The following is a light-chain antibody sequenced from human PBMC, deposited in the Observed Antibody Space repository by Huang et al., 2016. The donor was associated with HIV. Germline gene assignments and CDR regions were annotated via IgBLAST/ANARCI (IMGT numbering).Light chain of an antibody. CDR3: QQYNDWPLT. V-gene: IGKV3-15*01. Sequence: EIVMTHSPATLSVSPGERATLSCSASQRVSNYLAWYQQKPVQAPRLLIYDASTGATGIPARFSGSGSGTEFTRTISSLQSEDSAVYYCQQYNDWPLTFGGGTKVEIK. J-gene: IGKJ4*01. CDR1: QRVSNY. CDR2: DAS.